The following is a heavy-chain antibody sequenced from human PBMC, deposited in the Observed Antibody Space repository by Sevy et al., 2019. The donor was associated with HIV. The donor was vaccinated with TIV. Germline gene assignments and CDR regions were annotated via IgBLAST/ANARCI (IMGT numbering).Heavy chain of an antibody. CDR3: ARDSSYCSGDKCYDVFDI. CDR1: GFTFSDYW. CDR2: IKRDESVK. Sequence: GGSLRLSCAASGFTFSDYWMTWVRQAPGKDLEWVANIKRDESVKQYVDSVKGRFSVSRDNAKNSLYLHMNSLRADDTALYYCARDSSYCSGDKCYDVFDIWGQGTMVTVSS. D-gene: IGHD2-21*01. J-gene: IGHJ3*02. V-gene: IGHV3-7*01.